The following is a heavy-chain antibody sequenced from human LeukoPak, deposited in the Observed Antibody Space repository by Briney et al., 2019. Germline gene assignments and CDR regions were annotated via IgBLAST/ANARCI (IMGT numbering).Heavy chain of an antibody. CDR3: AKGVHVWGSYPNDY. D-gene: IGHD3-16*02. CDR2: ISGSGGST. V-gene: IGHV3-23*01. Sequence: GGSLRLSCAASGFTFSSYAMSWVRQAPGKGLEWVSAISGSGGSTYYADSVKGRFTISRDNSKSTLYLQMNSLRAEDTAVYYCAKGVHVWGSYPNDYWGQGTLVTVSS. J-gene: IGHJ4*02. CDR1: GFTFSSYA.